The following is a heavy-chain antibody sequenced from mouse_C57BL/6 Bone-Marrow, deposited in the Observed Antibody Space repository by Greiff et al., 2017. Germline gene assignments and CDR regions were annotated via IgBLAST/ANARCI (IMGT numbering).Heavy chain of an antibody. D-gene: IGHD1-1*01. Sequence: QVQLQQPGAELVKPGASVKLSCKASGYTFTSYWMHWVKQRPGQGLEWIGMIYPNSGSTNYNEKFKGKATLTVDKSSSTAYMQLSSLTSEDSAVYYCARGELRSSVWFGYWGHGTLVTVAA. CDR3: ARGELRSSVWFGY. CDR2: IYPNSGST. J-gene: IGHJ3*01. V-gene: IGHV1-64*01. CDR1: GYTFTSYW.